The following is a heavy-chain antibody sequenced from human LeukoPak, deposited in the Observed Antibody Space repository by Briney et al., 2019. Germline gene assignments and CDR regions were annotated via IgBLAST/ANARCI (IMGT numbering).Heavy chain of an antibody. J-gene: IGHJ4*02. CDR3: ARVIPWLRTIDY. CDR2: INHSGST. Sequence: NSSETLSLTCAVYGGSFSGYYWSWIRQPPGKGLEWIGEINHSGSTNYNPSLKSRVTISVDTSKNQFSLKLSSVTAADTAVYYCARVIPWLRTIDYWGQGTLVTVSS. V-gene: IGHV4-34*01. CDR1: GGSFSGYY. D-gene: IGHD3-16*01.